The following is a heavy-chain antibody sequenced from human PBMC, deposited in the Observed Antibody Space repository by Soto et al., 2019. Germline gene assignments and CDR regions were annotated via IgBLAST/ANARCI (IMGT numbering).Heavy chain of an antibody. Sequence: GGSLRLSCAASGFTFSDYYMSWIRQAPGKGLEWVSYISSSSSYTNYADSVKGRFTISRDNAKNSLYLQMDSLRAEDTAVYYCARSDSDTAMVTPYYYGMDVWGQGTTVTVSS. J-gene: IGHJ6*02. CDR2: ISSSSSYT. D-gene: IGHD5-18*01. CDR3: ARSDSDTAMVTPYYYGMDV. V-gene: IGHV3-11*03. CDR1: GFTFSDYY.